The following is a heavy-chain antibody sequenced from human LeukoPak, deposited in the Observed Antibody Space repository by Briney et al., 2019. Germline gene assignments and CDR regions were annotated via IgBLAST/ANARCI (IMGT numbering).Heavy chain of an antibody. D-gene: IGHD4-17*01. J-gene: IGHJ6*03. CDR2: IYTSGST. Sequence: SQTLSLTCTVSGGSISSGSYYWSWIRQPAGKGLEWIGRIYTSGSTNYNPSLKSRVTISVDTSKNQFSLKLSSVTAADTAVYYCARGYGDYYYYMDVWAKGPRSPSP. CDR3: ARGYGDYYYYMDV. CDR1: GGSISSGSYY. V-gene: IGHV4-61*02.